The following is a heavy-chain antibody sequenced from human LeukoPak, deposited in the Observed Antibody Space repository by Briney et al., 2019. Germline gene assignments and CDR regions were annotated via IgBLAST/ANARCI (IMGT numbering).Heavy chain of an antibody. CDR1: GYTFTGYY. CDR3: ARDPQNYYDSSGYYG. J-gene: IGHJ4*02. V-gene: IGHV1-2*02. Sequence: GASVKVSCKASGYTFTGYYMHWVRQASGQGLEWMGWINPNSGGTNYAQKFQGRVTMTRNTSISTAYMELSRLRSDDTAVYYCARDPQNYYDSSGYYGWGQGTLVTVSS. D-gene: IGHD3-22*01. CDR2: INPNSGGT.